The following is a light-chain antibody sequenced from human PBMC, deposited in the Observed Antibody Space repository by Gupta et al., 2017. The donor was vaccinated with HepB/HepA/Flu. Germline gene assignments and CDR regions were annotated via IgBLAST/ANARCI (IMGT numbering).Light chain of an antibody. Sequence: VLPPPPSASRTPGQRVTISCSGSRPDIGSRYVYWYQQPPGTAPKLLIYRSNQRSTGVPDRFSGSKSGTSASLAISGLRAEDEADYYCAAWDDSLSSWVFGGGTKLIVL. V-gene: IGLV1-47*01. CDR3: AAWDDSLSSWV. CDR2: RSN. CDR1: RPDIGSRY. J-gene: IGLJ3*02.